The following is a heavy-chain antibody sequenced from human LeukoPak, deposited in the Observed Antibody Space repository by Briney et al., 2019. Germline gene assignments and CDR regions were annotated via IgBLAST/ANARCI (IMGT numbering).Heavy chain of an antibody. CDR2: IIPIFGTA. CDR1: GGTFSSYA. D-gene: IGHD3-3*01. J-gene: IGHJ3*02. Sequence: SVKVSCKASGGTFSSYAISWVRQAPGQGLEWMGGIIPIFGTANYAQKFQGRVTITADKSTSTAYMELSSLRSEDTAVYYCAREQKYYDFWSGPPGTAFDTWGQGTMVTVSS. V-gene: IGHV1-69*06. CDR3: AREQKYYDFWSGPPGTAFDT.